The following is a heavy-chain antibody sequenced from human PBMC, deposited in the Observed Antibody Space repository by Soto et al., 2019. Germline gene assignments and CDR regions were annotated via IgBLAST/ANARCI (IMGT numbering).Heavy chain of an antibody. CDR1: GYTFTTYA. V-gene: IGHV1-3*01. J-gene: IGHJ4*01. Sequence: GASVKVSCKASGYTFTTYAMHWVRQAPGQRLEWMGWINAGNGNTKYSQKFQGRVTITRDTSASTAYMELSSLRSEDTAVYYCARPDYDILTGYPGSFDYWGHGTLVTVSS. D-gene: IGHD3-9*01. CDR2: INAGNGNT. CDR3: ARPDYDILTGYPGSFDY.